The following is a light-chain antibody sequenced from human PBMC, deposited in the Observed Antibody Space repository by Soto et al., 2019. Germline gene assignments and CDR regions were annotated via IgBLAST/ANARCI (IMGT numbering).Light chain of an antibody. CDR3: QQYSSYIT. J-gene: IGKJ5*01. Sequence: EIVMTQSPDTLSVSPGERATLSCRASQDVSSNLAWYQHKPGQAPRLLIYGAFTRAIGAPARFSGSGSGTEFTLTISSLQSEDCAVYYCQQYSSYITFGQGTRLEVK. V-gene: IGKV3-15*01. CDR2: GAF. CDR1: QDVSSN.